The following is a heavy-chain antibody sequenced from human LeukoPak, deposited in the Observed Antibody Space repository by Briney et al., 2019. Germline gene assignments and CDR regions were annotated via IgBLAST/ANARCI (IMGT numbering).Heavy chain of an antibody. CDR1: GYSISSGYY. Sequence: SETLSLTCTVSGYSISSGYYWVWIRQPPGKGLEWIGSIYHSGSTYYNPSLKSRVTISVDTSKNQFSLKLSSVTAADTAVYYCARTPKISIAAAGTWGQGTLVTVSS. CDR2: IYHSGST. V-gene: IGHV4-38-2*02. D-gene: IGHD6-13*01. CDR3: ARTPKISIAAAGT. J-gene: IGHJ4*02.